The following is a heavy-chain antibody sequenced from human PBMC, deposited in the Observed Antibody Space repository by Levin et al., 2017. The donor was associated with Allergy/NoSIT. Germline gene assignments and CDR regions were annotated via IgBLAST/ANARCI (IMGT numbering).Heavy chain of an antibody. Sequence: PSETLSLTCTVSGGSISSSSYYWGWIRQPPGKGLEWIGSIYYSGSTYYNPSLKSRVTISVDTSKNQFSLKLSSVTAADTAVYYCARRMGRAYCGGDCFVNAFDIWGQGTMVTVSS. CDR2: IYYSGST. CDR1: GGSISSSSYY. CDR3: ARRMGRAYCGGDCFVNAFDI. J-gene: IGHJ3*02. V-gene: IGHV4-39*07. D-gene: IGHD2-21*02.